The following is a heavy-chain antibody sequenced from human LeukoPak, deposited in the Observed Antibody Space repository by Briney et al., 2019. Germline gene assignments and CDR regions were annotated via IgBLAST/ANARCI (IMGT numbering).Heavy chain of an antibody. V-gene: IGHV3-23*01. CDR3: AKDLYYYGSGAYGWFDP. J-gene: IGHJ5*02. D-gene: IGHD3-10*01. CDR2: ISGSGGST. Sequence: GGSLRLSCAASGFTFSSYGMSWVRQPPGKGLEWVSAISGSGGSTYYTDSVKGRFTISRDNSKNTVYLQMNSLRAEDTAVYYCAKDLYYYGSGAYGWFDPWGQGTLVTVSS. CDR1: GFTFSSYG.